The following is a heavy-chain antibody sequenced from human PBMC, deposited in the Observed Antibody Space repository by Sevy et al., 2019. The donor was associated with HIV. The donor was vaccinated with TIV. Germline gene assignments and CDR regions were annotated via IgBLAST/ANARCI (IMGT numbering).Heavy chain of an antibody. J-gene: IGHJ4*02. Sequence: GGSLRLSCAASGFTFSSYWMSWVRQAPGKGLEWVANIKPDGSEKYYVDSVKGRFTMSRDNANNSLYLQMDSLRAEDTAIYYCAKDYDDTGYYFDYWGQVTLVTVSS. CDR3: AKDYDDTGYYFDY. CDR2: IKPDGSEK. D-gene: IGHD3-22*01. V-gene: IGHV3-7*03. CDR1: GFTFSSYW.